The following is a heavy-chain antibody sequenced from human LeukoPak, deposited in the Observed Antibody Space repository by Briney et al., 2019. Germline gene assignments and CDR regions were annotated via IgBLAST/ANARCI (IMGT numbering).Heavy chain of an antibody. J-gene: IGHJ4*02. CDR3: ARHVRTGTTRSFDY. D-gene: IGHD1-7*01. Sequence: GESLKISCKGSGDSFTTNWIGWARQLPGKGLEWMGIIYPGDADTRYSPSFQGQVTISADKSISTAYLQWSSLKASDTAMYYCARHVRTGTTRSFDYWGQGTLVTVSS. V-gene: IGHV5-51*01. CDR1: GDSFTTNW. CDR2: IYPGDADT.